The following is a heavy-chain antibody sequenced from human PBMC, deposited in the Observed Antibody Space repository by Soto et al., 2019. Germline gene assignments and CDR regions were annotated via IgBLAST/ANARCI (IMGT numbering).Heavy chain of an antibody. CDR2: IYYSGST. V-gene: IGHV4-61*05. CDR1: GGSISSSSYY. Sequence: SETLSLACTVSGGSISSSSYYWGWIRQPPGKGLEWIGYIYYSGSTNYNPSLKSRVTISVDTSKNQFSLKLSSVTAADTAVYYCARHDCSGGSCYFDYWGQGTLVTVSS. J-gene: IGHJ4*02. CDR3: ARHDCSGGSCYFDY. D-gene: IGHD2-15*01.